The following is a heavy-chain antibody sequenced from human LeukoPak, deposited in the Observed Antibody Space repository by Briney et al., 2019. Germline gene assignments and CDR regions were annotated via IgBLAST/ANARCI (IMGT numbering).Heavy chain of an antibody. J-gene: IGHJ3*02. CDR2: INHSGST. CDR1: GGSISSYY. Sequence: SETLSLTCTVSGGSISSYYWSWIRQPPGKGLEWIGEINHSGSTNYNPSLKSRVTISVDTSKIQFSLKLSSVTAADTAVYYCARCWGSGIYLFDAFDIWGQGTMVTVSS. CDR3: ARCWGSGIYLFDAFDI. V-gene: IGHV4-34*01. D-gene: IGHD1-26*01.